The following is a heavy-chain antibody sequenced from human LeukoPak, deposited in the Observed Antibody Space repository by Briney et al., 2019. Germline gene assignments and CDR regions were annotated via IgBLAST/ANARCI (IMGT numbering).Heavy chain of an antibody. CDR1: GFTFSSYG. J-gene: IGHJ4*02. CDR3: AKDLSPGGEWLRLSDY. CDR2: ISYDGSNK. Sequence: GGSLRLSCAASGFTFSSYGMHWVRQAPGKGLEWVAAISYDGSNKYYADSVKGRFTISRDNSKNTLYLQMNSLRAEDTAVYYCAKDLSPGGEWLRLSDYWGQGTLVTVSS. D-gene: IGHD5-12*01. V-gene: IGHV3-30*18.